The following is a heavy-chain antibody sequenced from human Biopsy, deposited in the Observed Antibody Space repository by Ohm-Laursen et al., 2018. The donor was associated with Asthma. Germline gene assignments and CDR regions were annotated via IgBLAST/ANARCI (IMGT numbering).Heavy chain of an antibody. CDR2: ISPNSGDT. V-gene: IGHV1-2*06. CDR1: GYTFAGYH. Sequence: SSLKVSCKASGYTFAGYHMYWVRQAPGQGLEWMGRISPNSGDTDFAQKFQGRVTLTRETSISTAYMELSGLRSDDTAVYFCAGAGGSCYSGGGDCYPMFALWGQGTLVTVSS. D-gene: IGHD2-15*01. CDR3: AGAGGSCYSGGGDCYPMFAL. J-gene: IGHJ4*02.